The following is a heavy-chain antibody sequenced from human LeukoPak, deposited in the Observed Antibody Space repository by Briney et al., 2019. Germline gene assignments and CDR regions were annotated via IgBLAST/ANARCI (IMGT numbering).Heavy chain of an antibody. CDR3: ARVGEGYDSSGYYYSNGMDV. CDR1: GGSISSSSYY. Sequence: SETLSLTCTVSGGSISSSSYYWGWIRQPPGKGLEWIGSIYYSGSTYYNPSLKSRVTISVDTSKNQFSLKLSSVTAADTAVYYCARVGEGYDSSGYYYSNGMDVWGQGTTVTVSS. D-gene: IGHD3-22*01. J-gene: IGHJ6*02. V-gene: IGHV4-39*07. CDR2: IYYSGST.